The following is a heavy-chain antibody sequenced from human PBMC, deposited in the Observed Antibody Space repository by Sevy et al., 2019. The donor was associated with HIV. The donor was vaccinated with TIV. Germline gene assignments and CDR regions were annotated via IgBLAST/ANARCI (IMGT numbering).Heavy chain of an antibody. CDR3: ARAFCSGGRCYSLAY. CDR1: GYTFSTYR. D-gene: IGHD2-15*01. J-gene: IGHJ4*02. Sequence: ASVKVSCKVSGYTFSTYRITWVRPAPRQGLEWMGWISPHNGDTNYARKLQGKVSMTTDTSTTTAYMELRGLTSDDTALYYCARAFCSGGRCYSLAYWGQGTLVTVSS. V-gene: IGHV1-18*01. CDR2: ISPHNGDT.